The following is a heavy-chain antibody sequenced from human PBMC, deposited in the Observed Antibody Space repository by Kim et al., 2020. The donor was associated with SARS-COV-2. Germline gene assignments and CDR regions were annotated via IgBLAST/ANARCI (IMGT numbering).Heavy chain of an antibody. CDR1: GFTFSSYA. CDR2: ISYDGSNK. D-gene: IGHD6-6*01. J-gene: IGHJ4*02. Sequence: GGSLRLSCAASGFTFSSYAMHWVRQAPGKGLEWVAVISYDGSNKYYADSVKGRFTISRDNSKNTLYLQMNSLRAEDTAVYYCAEEYSSSSGYFDYWGQGT. CDR3: AEEYSSSSGYFDY. V-gene: IGHV3-30-3*01.